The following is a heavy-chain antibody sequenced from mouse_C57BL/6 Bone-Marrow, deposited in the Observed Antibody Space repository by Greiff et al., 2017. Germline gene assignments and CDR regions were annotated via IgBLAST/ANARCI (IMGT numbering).Heavy chain of an antibody. Sequence: EVQLVESGGGLVQPGGSMKLSCAASGFTFSDAWMDWVRQSPEKGLEWVAEIRNKANNPATYYAESVKGRFTISRDDSKSSVYLQMNSLRAEDTGIYYCTGFNWDGGFAYWGQGTLVTVSA. J-gene: IGHJ3*01. D-gene: IGHD4-1*02. CDR3: TGFNWDGGFAY. CDR1: GFTFSDAW. CDR2: IRNKANNPAT. V-gene: IGHV6-6*01.